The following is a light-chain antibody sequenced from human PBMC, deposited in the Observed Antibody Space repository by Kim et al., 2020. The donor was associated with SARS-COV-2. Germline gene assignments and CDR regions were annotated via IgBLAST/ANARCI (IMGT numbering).Light chain of an antibody. CDR1: QGIASW. CDR2: ASS. V-gene: IGKV1-12*01. J-gene: IGKJ5*01. Sequence: DIQMTQSPSSVSASVGARVTITCRASQGIASWLAWYQQKAGTPPKLLIFASSALQSGVPPRFSGSGSGRDFTLTINNLQPEDFGVYYCQQSNNFPITFGQGTRVEIK. CDR3: QQSNNFPIT.